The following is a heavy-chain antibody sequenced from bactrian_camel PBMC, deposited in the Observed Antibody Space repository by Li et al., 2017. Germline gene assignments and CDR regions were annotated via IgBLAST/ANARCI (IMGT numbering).Heavy chain of an antibody. Sequence: VQLVESGGGSVQSGGSLRLSCAASGYTYNMAWFRQAPGKERERVASLGSTDSITYADSVKGRFTISQDRSGLYLQMNNLKPEDTAMYYCALDFISPFDGLGSCTRKSQYSYWGQGTQVTVS. CDR3: ALDFISPFDGLGSCTRKSQYSY. V-gene: IGHV3S61*01. J-gene: IGHJ4*01. D-gene: IGHD5*01. CDR1: GYTYN. CDR2: LGSTDSIT.